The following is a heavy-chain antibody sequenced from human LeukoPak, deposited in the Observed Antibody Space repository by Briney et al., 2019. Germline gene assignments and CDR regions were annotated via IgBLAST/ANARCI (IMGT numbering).Heavy chain of an antibody. J-gene: IGHJ4*02. V-gene: IGHV3-74*01. CDR2: INSDGSST. Sequence: GGSLRLSCAAPGFTFSSYWMHWVRQAPGKGLVWVSRINSDGSSTSYADSVKGRFTISRDNAKNTLYLQMNSLRAEDTAVYYCASSXXGWYIGIDYWGQGTLVTV. CDR3: ASSXXGWYIGIDY. D-gene: IGHD6-19*01. CDR1: GFTFSSYW.